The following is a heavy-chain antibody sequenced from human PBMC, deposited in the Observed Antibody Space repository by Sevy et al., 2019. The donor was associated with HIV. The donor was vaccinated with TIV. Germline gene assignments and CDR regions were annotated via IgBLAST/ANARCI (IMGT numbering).Heavy chain of an antibody. J-gene: IGHJ4*02. V-gene: IGHV1-24*01. CDR1: GDSVSKLA. D-gene: IGHD4-17*01. Sequence: ASVKVSCKVSGDSVSKLAIHWLRQAPGKGPEWMAGFDPVSGDPTLVERFQGRVITTDDTSVNTAYMELTRLTSEDTAVYYCATDLYGGYFWCIWGQGTLVTVSS. CDR3: ATDLYGGYFWCI. CDR2: FDPVSGDP.